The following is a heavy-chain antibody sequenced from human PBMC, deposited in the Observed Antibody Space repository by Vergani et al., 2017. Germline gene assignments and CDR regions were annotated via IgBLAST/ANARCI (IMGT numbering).Heavy chain of an antibody. CDR3: AKDTDLRLHYYYYGMDV. Sequence: QVQLQQWGAGLLKPSETLSLTCAVYGGSFSGYYWSWIRQPPGKGLEWIGEINHSGSTNYNPSLKSRVTISVDTSKNQFSLKLSSVTAADTAVYYCAKDTDLRLHYYYYGMDVWGQGTTVTVSS. CDR1: GGSFSGYY. D-gene: IGHD3/OR15-3a*01. CDR2: INHSGST. V-gene: IGHV4-34*01. J-gene: IGHJ6*02.